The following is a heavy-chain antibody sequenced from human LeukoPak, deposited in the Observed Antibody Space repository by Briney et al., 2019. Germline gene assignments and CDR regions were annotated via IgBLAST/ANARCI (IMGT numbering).Heavy chain of an antibody. D-gene: IGHD2-2*01. J-gene: IGHJ3*02. CDR1: GCTFTSYY. Sequence: GASVKVSCKASGCTFTSYYMHWVRQAPGQGLEWMGIINPSGGSTSYAQKFQGRVTMTRDTSTSTVYMELSSLRSEDTAVYYCARAPDIVVVPAAYDAFDICGHGTMVTVSS. V-gene: IGHV1-46*01. CDR3: ARAPDIVVVPAAYDAFDI. CDR2: INPSGGST.